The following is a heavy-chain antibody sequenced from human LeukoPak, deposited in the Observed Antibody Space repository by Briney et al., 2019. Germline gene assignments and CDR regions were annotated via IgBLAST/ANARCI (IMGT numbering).Heavy chain of an antibody. V-gene: IGHV3-9*01. J-gene: IGHJ4*02. CDR3: AKGGYYYDSSGYFFDY. Sequence: GGSLRLSCAASGFTFDDYAMHWVRQAPGKGLEWVSGISWNSGSIGYADSVKGRFTISRDNAKNSLYLQMNSLRAEDTAVYYCAKGGYYYDSSGYFFDYWGQGTLVTVSS. D-gene: IGHD3-22*01. CDR1: GFTFDDYA. CDR2: ISWNSGSI.